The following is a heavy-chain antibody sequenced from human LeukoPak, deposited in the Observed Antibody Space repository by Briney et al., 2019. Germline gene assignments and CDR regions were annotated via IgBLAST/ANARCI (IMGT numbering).Heavy chain of an antibody. Sequence: SWVRQAPGKALEWLALIYWNDDKRYSPSLKSRLTITKDTSKNQVVLTMTNMDPVDTATYYCAHGEDDYRGSYFDYWGQGTLVTVSS. CDR2: IYWNDDK. D-gene: IGHD3-16*01. V-gene: IGHV2-5*01. J-gene: IGHJ4*02. CDR3: AHGEDDYRGSYFDY.